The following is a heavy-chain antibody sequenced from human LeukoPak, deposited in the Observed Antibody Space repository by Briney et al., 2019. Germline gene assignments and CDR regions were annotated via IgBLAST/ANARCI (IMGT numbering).Heavy chain of an antibody. CDR2: INDGGGIV. D-gene: IGHD6-13*01. V-gene: IGHV3-23*01. CDR1: GFTFANYA. Sequence: GGSLRLSCAASGFTFANYAMTWVRQAPGKGLQWVSSINDGGGIVYYADSVKGRFTISRDNSKNTLYLEMNSLRAEDTAVYYCARDLMGIAYRGAFYYWGQGTLVTVSS. CDR3: ARDLMGIAYRGAFYY. J-gene: IGHJ4*02.